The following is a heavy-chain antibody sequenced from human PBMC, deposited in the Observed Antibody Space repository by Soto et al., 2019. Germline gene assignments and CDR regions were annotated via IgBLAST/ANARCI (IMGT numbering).Heavy chain of an antibody. V-gene: IGHV1-69*05. CDR3: AREGPNHRLS. CDR1: GGTFSSCA. J-gene: IGHJ5*02. CDR2: IIPIFGTA. D-gene: IGHD3-16*02. Sequence: GASVKVSCKASGGTFSSCAISWVRQAPGQGLEWMGGIIPIFGTANYAQKLQGRVTMTTDTSTSTAYMELRSLRSDDTAVYYCAREGPNHRLSWGQGTLVTVSS.